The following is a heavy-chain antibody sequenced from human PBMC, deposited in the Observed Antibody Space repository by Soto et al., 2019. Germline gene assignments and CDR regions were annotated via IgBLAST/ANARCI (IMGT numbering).Heavy chain of an antibody. V-gene: IGHV4-59*08. CDR2: IYYSGST. D-gene: IGHD2-15*01. Sequence: QVQLQESGPGLVKPSETLSLTCTVSGGSISNYYWSWIRQPPGKGLEWIGYIYYSGSTNYNPSLRRRVTISVDTSKNQCSLKLSSVTAADTAVYYCARRYGGTFDYWGQGTLVTVSS. J-gene: IGHJ4*02. CDR3: ARRYGGTFDY. CDR1: GGSISNYY.